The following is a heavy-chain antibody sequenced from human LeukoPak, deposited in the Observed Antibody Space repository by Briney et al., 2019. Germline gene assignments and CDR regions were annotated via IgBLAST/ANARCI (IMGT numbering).Heavy chain of an antibody. CDR1: GFTFSSYT. V-gene: IGHV3-23*01. D-gene: IGHD6-19*01. CDR2: ISGSGGST. J-gene: IGHJ4*02. Sequence: GGSLRLSCAASGFTFSSYTMNWVRQAPGKGLEWVSAISGSGGSTYYADSVKGRFTISRDNSKNTLYLQMNSLRAEDTAVYYCAKEPGRYSSGFEWGQGTLVTVSS. CDR3: AKEPGRYSSGFE.